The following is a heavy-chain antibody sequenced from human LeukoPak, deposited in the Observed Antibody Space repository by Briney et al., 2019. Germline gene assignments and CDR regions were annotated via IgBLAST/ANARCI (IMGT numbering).Heavy chain of an antibody. CDR3: AKDEYSGYVDY. V-gene: IGHV3-30*18. J-gene: IGHJ4*02. CDR1: GFTFSSYG. D-gene: IGHD5-12*01. CDR2: ISYDGSNK. Sequence: GGSLRLSCAASGFTFSSYGMHWVRQAPGKGLEWVAVISYDGSNKYYADSVKGRFTISRDNSKNTLCLQMNSLRAEDTAVYYCAKDEYSGYVDYWGQGTLVTVSS.